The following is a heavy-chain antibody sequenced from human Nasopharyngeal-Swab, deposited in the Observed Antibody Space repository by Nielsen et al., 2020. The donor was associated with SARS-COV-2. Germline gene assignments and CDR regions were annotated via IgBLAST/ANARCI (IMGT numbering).Heavy chain of an antibody. J-gene: IGHJ4*02. CDR2: IHYTGST. Sequence: LSLTCSVSGDSISSGDYYWSWIRQPPGKGLEWIGYIHYTGSTYSNPSLKSRPIISVDMSKNQFSLKLTSVTAADTAVYYCARVDYYRIDYWGQGTLVTVSS. CDR3: ARVDYYRIDY. D-gene: IGHD1-14*01. V-gene: IGHV4-30-4*01. CDR1: GDSISSGDYY.